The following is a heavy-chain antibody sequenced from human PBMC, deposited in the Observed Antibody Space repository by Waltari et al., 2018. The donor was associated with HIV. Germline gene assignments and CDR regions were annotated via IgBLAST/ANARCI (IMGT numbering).Heavy chain of an antibody. CDR3: AKAVMETAVSSPVDC. V-gene: IGHV3-23*04. CDR2: SSGSGGTT. CDR1: GFTFNKFA. D-gene: IGHD5-18*01. J-gene: IGHJ4*02. Sequence: EVQLVESGGGLVQPGGSLRLSCTASGFTFNKFAMRWVRQAPGKGLEWVSVSSGSGGTTYYADSVKGRFTVARDNFKKTVYLQMNSLRAGDTAIYYCAKAVMETAVSSPVDCWGQGALVTVSS.